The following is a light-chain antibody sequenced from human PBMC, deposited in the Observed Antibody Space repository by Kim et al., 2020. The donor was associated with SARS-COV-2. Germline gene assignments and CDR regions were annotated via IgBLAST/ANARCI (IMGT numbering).Light chain of an antibody. J-gene: IGKJ5*01. CDR1: QGISSY. V-gene: IGKV1-8*01. CDR3: QQYYSYPSLT. Sequence: STGDRVTIPCRASQGISSYLAWYQQKPGKAPKLLIYAASTLQSGVPSRFSGSGSGTDFTLTISCLQSEDFATYYCQQYYSYPSLTFGQGTRLEIK. CDR2: AAS.